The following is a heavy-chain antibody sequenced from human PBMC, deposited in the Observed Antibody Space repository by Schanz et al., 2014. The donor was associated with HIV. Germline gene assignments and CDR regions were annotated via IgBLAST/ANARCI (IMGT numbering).Heavy chain of an antibody. CDR2: IWYDGSNK. CDR3: ARDWRPNYDFWSGSIGVIGMDV. CDR1: GFSFSSYS. V-gene: IGHV3-33*08. J-gene: IGHJ6*02. Sequence: VQLLESGGTSVQPGGSLRLSCAASGFSFSSYSMHWVRQAPGKGLEWVAVIWYDGSNKYYADSVKGRFTISRDNSKNTLYLQMNSLRAEDTAVYYCARDWRPNYDFWSGSIGVIGMDVWGQGTTVTVSS. D-gene: IGHD3-3*01.